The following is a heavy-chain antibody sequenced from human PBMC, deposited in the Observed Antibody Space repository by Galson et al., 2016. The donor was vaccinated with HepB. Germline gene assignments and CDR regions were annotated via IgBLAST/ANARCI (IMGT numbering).Heavy chain of an antibody. Sequence: QSGAEVKKPGESLRISCKGSGYKFTSYWISWARQMPGNGLEWMGRIDPSGSYTKYSPSFRGHVTISVDKSTSTAYLEFTSLKSSDNAMYYCARHCMGGSCYHPDYWGQGTLVTVSS. V-gene: IGHV5-10-1*01. CDR1: GYKFTSYW. J-gene: IGHJ4*02. CDR3: ARHCMGGSCYHPDY. CDR2: IDPSGSYT. D-gene: IGHD2-15*01.